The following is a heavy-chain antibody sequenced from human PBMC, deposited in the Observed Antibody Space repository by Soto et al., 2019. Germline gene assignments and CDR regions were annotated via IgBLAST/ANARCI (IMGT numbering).Heavy chain of an antibody. V-gene: IGHV4-31*02. J-gene: IGHJ5*02. Sequence: PGKGLEWIGYIYYSGSTYYNPSLKSRVTISVDTSKNQFSLKLSSVTAADTAVYYCARTSYDSSGTAADPWGQGTLVPVFS. CDR3: ARTSYDSSGTAADP. D-gene: IGHD3-22*01. CDR2: IYYSGST.